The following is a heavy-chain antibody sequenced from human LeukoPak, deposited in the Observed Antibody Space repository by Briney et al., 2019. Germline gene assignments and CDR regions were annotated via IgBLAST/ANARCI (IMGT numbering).Heavy chain of an antibody. CDR3: ARGRPARGYCSSTSCPRPWFDP. CDR2: IYHSGST. J-gene: IGHJ5*02. CDR1: GGSISSGGYS. V-gene: IGHV4-30-2*01. D-gene: IGHD2-2*03. Sequence: SETLSLTCAVSGGSISSGGYSWSWIRQPPGKGLEWIGYIYHSGSTYYNPSLKSRVTISVDRSKNQFSLKLRSVTAADTAVYYCARGRPARGYCSSTSCPRPWFDPWGQGTLVTVSS.